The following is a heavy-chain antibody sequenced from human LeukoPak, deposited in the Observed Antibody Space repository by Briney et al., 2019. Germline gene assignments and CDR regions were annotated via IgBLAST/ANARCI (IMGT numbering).Heavy chain of an antibody. D-gene: IGHD2-15*01. J-gene: IGHJ4*02. Sequence: PGGSLRLSCAASGFTFDYYWMTWVRQAPGKGLEWLVNIKESGSEKYYVDSVKGRFTISRDNAKNSLYLQMNSLRVEDTAVYYCARRGGDRGKCRGGTCNNPQFDYWGRGTLVTVSS. CDR3: ARRGGDRGKCRGGTCNNPQFDY. CDR1: GFTFDYYW. V-gene: IGHV3-7*01. CDR2: IKESGSEK.